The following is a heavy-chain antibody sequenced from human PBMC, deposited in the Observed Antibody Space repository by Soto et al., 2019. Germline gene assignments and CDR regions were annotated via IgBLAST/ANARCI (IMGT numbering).Heavy chain of an antibody. D-gene: IGHD6-13*01. Sequence: GASVKVSCKVSGYTLTELSMHWVRQAPGKGLEWMGGFDPEDGETIYAQKFQGRVTMTEDTSTDTAYMELSSLRSEDTAVYYCATDGADSSSWHYWGQGTLVTVSS. CDR3: ATDGADSSSWHY. CDR1: GYTLTELS. CDR2: FDPEDGET. J-gene: IGHJ4*02. V-gene: IGHV1-24*01.